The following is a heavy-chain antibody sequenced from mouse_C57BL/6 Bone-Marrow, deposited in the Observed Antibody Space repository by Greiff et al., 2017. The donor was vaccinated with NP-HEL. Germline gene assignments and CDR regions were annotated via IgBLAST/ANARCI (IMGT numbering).Heavy chain of an antibody. V-gene: IGHV1-82*01. Sequence: QVHVKQSGPELVKPGASVKISCKASGYAFSSSWMNWVKQRPGKGLEWIGRIYPGDGDTNYNGKFKGKATLTADKSSSTAYMQLSSLTSEDSAVYFCARWGRWLPYFDYWGQGTTLTVSS. CDR2: IYPGDGDT. J-gene: IGHJ2*01. CDR3: ARWGRWLPYFDY. D-gene: IGHD2-3*01. CDR1: GYAFSSSW.